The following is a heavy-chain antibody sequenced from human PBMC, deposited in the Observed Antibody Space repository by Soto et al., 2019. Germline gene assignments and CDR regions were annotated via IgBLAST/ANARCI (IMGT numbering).Heavy chain of an antibody. CDR1: GGSFSGYY. CDR2: ISQSGNT. J-gene: IGHJ5*02. Sequence: SETLSRTCSIYGGSFSGYYWSWIRQPPGKGLEWIGEISQSGNTNYSPSLKSRVSISIDTYKKQFSLNLASVSPADTAVYYCARDRGEGLGELLVWLEPGVKGNLVT. CDR3: ARDRGEGLGELLVWLEP. V-gene: IGHV4-34*01. D-gene: IGHD3-10*01.